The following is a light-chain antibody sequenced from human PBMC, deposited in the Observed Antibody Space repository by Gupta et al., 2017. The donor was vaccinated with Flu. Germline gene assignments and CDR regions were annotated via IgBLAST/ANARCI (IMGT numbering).Light chain of an antibody. J-gene: IGKJ1*01. CDR1: QSISTY. CDR3: QQENNDSRT. V-gene: IGKV1-5*03. CDR2: TAS. Sequence: DIQVTQSPSTLSAFVGDRVTITCRASQSISTYLAWYQQKPGKAPNLLIYTASSVETGIPSRFSGGGSGTEFSLTISSRQPDDFATYYCQQENNDSRTFGQGTRVEI.